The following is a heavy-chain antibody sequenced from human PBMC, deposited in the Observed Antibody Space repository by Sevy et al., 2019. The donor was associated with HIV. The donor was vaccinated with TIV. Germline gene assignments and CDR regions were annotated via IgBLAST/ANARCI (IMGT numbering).Heavy chain of an antibody. CDR3: ATRAGYWEVPAAQYYYYYGMDV. J-gene: IGHJ6*02. D-gene: IGHD2-2*01. V-gene: IGHV1-24*01. CDR2: FDPEDGET. Sequence: ASVKVSCKVSGYTLTELSMHWVRQAPGKGLEWMGGFDPEDGETIYAQKFQGRVTMTEDTSTDTAYMELSSLSSEDTAVYYCATRAGYWEVPAAQYYYYYGMDVWGQGTTVTVSS. CDR1: GYTLTELS.